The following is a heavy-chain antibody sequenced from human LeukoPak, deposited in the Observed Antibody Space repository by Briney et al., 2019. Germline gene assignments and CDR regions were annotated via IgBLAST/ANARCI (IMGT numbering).Heavy chain of an antibody. D-gene: IGHD2-2*01. CDR3: ARHGRYYCSSTSCYFDY. J-gene: IGHJ4*02. CDR2: IYPGDSDT. CDR1: GYSFTSYW. Sequence: GESLKISCKDSGYSFTSYWIGWVRQMPGKGLEWMGIIYPGDSDTRYSPSFQGQVTISADKSISTAYLQWSSLKASDTAMYYCARHGRYYCSSTSCYFDYWGQGTLVTVSS. V-gene: IGHV5-51*01.